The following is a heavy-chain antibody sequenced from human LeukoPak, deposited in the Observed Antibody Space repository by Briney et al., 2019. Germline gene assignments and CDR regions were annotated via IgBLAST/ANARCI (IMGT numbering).Heavy chain of an antibody. J-gene: IGHJ6*03. D-gene: IGHD2-2*01. Sequence: GGSLRLSCAASGSTFSSYGMHWVRQAPGKGLEWVAVIWYDGSNKYYADSVKGRFTISRDNSKNTLYLQMNSLRAEDTAVYYCAKDLQPAATYYYMDVWGKGTTVTVSS. CDR1: GSTFSSYG. CDR3: AKDLQPAATYYYMDV. CDR2: IWYDGSNK. V-gene: IGHV3-33*06.